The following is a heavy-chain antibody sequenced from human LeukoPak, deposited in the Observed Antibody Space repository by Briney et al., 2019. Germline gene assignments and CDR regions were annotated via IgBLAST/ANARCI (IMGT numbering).Heavy chain of an antibody. CDR1: GYTLTGYY. J-gene: IGHJ4*02. CDR2: INPNSGGT. D-gene: IGHD3-3*01. Sequence: ASVKVSCKASGYTLTGYYMHWVRQAPGQGLEWMGWINPNSGGTNYAQKFQGRVTMTRDTSISTAYMELSRLRSDDTAVYYCARVYEHPKFLEWLLNYWGQGTLVTVSS. V-gene: IGHV1-2*02. CDR3: ARVYEHPKFLEWLLNY.